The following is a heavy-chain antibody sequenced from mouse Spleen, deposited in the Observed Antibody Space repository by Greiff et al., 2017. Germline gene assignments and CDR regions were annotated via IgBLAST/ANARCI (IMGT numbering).Heavy chain of an antibody. CDR3: ARCGSSYNYAMDY. CDR1: GYTFTSYT. V-gene: IGHV1-4*01. D-gene: IGHD1-1*01. Sequence: VKLMESGAELARPGASVKMSCKASGYTFTSYTMHWVKQRPGQGLEWIGYINPSSGYTKYNQKFKDKATLTADKSSSTAYMQLSSLTSEDSAVYYCARCGSSYNYAMDYWGQGTSVTVSS. J-gene: IGHJ4*01. CDR2: INPSSGYT.